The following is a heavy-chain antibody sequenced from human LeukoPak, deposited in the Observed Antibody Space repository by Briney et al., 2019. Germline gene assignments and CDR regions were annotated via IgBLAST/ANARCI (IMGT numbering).Heavy chain of an antibody. Sequence: PSETLSLTCAAYGGSFSGYYWSWIRQPPGKGLEWIGEINHSGSTNYNPSLKSRVTISVDTSKNQFSLKLSSVTAADTAVYYCARGRVTRNWFDPWGQGTLVTVSS. J-gene: IGHJ5*02. D-gene: IGHD4-23*01. V-gene: IGHV4-34*01. CDR3: ARGRVTRNWFDP. CDR1: GGSFSGYY. CDR2: INHSGST.